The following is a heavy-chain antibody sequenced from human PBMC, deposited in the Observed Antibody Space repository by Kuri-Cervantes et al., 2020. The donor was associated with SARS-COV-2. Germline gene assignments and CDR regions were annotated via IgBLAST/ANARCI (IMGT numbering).Heavy chain of an antibody. CDR2: INWNGGST. J-gene: IGHJ4*02. CDR1: GFTFSDYY. Sequence: GESLKISCAASGFTFSDYYMSWIRQAPGKGLEWVSGINWNGGSTGYADSVKGRFTISRDNAKNSLYLQMNSLRAEDTALYYCAKDLLRGYSYGYGFDYWGQGTLVTVSS. V-gene: IGHV3-20*04. CDR3: AKDLLRGYSYGYGFDY. D-gene: IGHD5-18*01.